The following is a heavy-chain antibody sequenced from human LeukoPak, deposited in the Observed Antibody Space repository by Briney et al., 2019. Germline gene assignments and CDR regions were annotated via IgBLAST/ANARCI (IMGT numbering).Heavy chain of an antibody. Sequence: ASVKVSCKASGYTFTSYDINWVRQATGQGLEWMGWMNPNSGNTGYAQKFQGRVTMSTDTSTSTAYMELRSLRFDDTAIYYCVKDWHILTGRNCFDPWGPGTLVTVSS. D-gene: IGHD3-9*01. CDR3: VKDWHILTGRNCFDP. CDR1: GYTFTSYD. J-gene: IGHJ5*02. CDR2: MNPNSGNT. V-gene: IGHV1-8*01.